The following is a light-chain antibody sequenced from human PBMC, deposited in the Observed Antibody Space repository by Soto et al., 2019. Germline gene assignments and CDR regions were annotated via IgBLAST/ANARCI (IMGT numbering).Light chain of an antibody. CDR3: QQSDSTPWT. CDR2: AAS. V-gene: IGKV1-39*01. J-gene: IGKJ1*01. CDR1: QNTRGY. Sequence: DIQMTQSPSSLSASVRDRVTITCRASQNTRGYLNWYQQKPGKAPKLLIYAASSLQSGIPSRFSCSGSETDFTLTISSLQPEDFATYYCQQSDSTPWTFDQATKVEIK.